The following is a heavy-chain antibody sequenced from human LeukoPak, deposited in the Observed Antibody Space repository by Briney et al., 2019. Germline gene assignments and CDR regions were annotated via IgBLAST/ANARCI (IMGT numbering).Heavy chain of an antibody. D-gene: IGHD3-22*01. CDR3: VRDRSASSSDYYALGY. CDR2: ICSGGST. J-gene: IGHJ4*02. V-gene: IGHV3-66*01. Sequence: GGSLRLSCAASGFTVSSKYMTWVRQAPGKGLEWVSAICSGGSTYYADSVRGRFTISRDNSKNMVYLQMRSLRAEDTAVYYCVRDRSASSSDYYALGYWGQGTLVTVSS. CDR1: GFTVSSKY.